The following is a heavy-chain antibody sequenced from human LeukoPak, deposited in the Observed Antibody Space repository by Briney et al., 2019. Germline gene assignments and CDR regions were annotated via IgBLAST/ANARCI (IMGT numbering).Heavy chain of an antibody. J-gene: IGHJ4*02. Sequence: GGSLRLSCAASGFTFSSYSMNWVRQAPGKGLGWVSSISSSSSYIYYADSVKGRFTISRDNAKNSLYLQMNSLRAEDTAVYYCARFRSSWGYYFDYWGQGTLVTVSS. CDR2: ISSSSSYI. D-gene: IGHD6-13*01. V-gene: IGHV3-21*01. CDR1: GFTFSSYS. CDR3: ARFRSSWGYYFDY.